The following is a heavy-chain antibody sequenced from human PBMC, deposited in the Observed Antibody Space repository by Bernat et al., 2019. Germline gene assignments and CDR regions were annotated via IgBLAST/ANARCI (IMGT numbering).Heavy chain of an antibody. CDR2: ISPTSDSI. CDR1: GFSFTSYS. CDR3: ARQDSFGNVDY. J-gene: IGHJ4*02. D-gene: IGHD5-18*01. Sequence: EVQLVESGGGFVRPGGSLRLSCAASGFSFTSYSVNWVRQAPGKGLEWISYISPTSDSIHYADSVNGRFTIPRDNARNSLFLQMNSLRAEDTAVYYCARQDSFGNVDYWGQGTLVTVSS. V-gene: IGHV3-48*01.